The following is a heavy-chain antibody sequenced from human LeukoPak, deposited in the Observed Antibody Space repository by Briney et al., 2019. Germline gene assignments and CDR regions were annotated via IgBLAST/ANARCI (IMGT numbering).Heavy chain of an antibody. V-gene: IGHV3-53*01. CDR3: ARMLISSGYYVDS. CDR1: GFTVSSNY. J-gene: IGHJ4*02. CDR2: IYSGGTT. Sequence: GGSLRLSCAASGFTVSSNYMSWVRQAQGKGLEWVSVIYSGGTTYYADSVKGRFTISRDISKNTLYLQMDSLRVEDTAVYYCARMLISSGYYVDSWGQGTLVTVSS. D-gene: IGHD3-22*01.